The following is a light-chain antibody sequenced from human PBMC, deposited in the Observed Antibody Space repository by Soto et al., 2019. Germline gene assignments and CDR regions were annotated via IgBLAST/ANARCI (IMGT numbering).Light chain of an antibody. V-gene: IGKV4-1*01. J-gene: IGKJ4*01. Sequence: DIVMTQSPDSLAVSLGERATINCKSSQSVLYSSNNKNYLAWYQQKQGQPPKLLIYWASTRESGVHDRFSGSGSGTDFTLTISSLQAEDVAVYYCQHYYSTLPLTFGGGTKVEIK. CDR3: QHYYSTLPLT. CDR1: QSVLYSSNNKNY. CDR2: WAS.